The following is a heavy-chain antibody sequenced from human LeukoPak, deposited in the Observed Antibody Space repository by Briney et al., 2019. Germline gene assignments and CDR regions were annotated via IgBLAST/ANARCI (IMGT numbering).Heavy chain of an antibody. CDR1: GFTFSSYA. V-gene: IGHV3-23*01. D-gene: IGHD3-22*01. CDR2: ISDNAYST. CDR3: AKYFYDSSGYYDAAPLDS. J-gene: IGHJ4*02. Sequence: GGSLRLSCAASGFTFSSYAMTWVRQAPGKGLEWVSSISDNAYSTYYADSVRGRFTISRDNSKNTLYLQMIGLRPEDTAVYSCAKYFYDSSGYYDAAPLDSLGQGTLVTVFS.